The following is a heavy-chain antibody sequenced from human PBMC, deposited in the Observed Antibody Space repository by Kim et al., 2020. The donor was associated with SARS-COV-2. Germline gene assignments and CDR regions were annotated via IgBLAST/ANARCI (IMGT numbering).Heavy chain of an antibody. CDR3: ARGAPQYYYGMDV. Sequence: YYPGSVKGRFTISRENAKNSLYLQMNSLRAGDTAVYYCARGAPQYYYGMDVWGQGTTVTVSS. J-gene: IGHJ6*02. V-gene: IGHV3-13*01.